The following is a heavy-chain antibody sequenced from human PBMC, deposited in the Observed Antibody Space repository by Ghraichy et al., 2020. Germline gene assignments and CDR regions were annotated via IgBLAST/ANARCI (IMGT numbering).Heavy chain of an antibody. J-gene: IGHJ4*02. D-gene: IGHD6-6*01. CDR2: ISSSSSYT. Sequence: GGSLRLSCAASGFTFSDYYMSWIRQAPGKGLEWVSYISSSSSYTNYADSVKGRFTISRDNAKNSLYLQMNSLRAEDTAVYYCARADTPYSSSDYWGQGTLVTVSS. CDR3: ARADTPYSSSDY. V-gene: IGHV3-11*06. CDR1: GFTFSDYY.